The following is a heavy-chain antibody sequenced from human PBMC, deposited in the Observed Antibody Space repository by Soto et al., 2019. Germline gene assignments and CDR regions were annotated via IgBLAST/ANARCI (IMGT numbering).Heavy chain of an antibody. CDR2: IIPIFGTA. V-gene: IGHV1-69*13. CDR3: AREVYYYDSKDVQH. D-gene: IGHD3-22*01. Sequence: ASVKVSCKASGGTFSSYAISWVRQAPGQGLEWMGGIIPIFGTANYAQKFQGRVTITADEATSSAYMELSRLRSADTAVYYCAREVYYYDSKDVQHWGQGTLVTVS. J-gene: IGHJ1*01. CDR1: GGTFSSYA.